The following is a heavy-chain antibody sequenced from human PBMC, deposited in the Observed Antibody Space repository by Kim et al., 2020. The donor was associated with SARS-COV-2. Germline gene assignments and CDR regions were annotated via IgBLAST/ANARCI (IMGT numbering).Heavy chain of an antibody. D-gene: IGHD1-1*01. Sequence: GGSLRLSCAASGFTFNNYAMSWVRQAPGKGPEWVALITCEGGKKYYADSVKGRFTISRDNSKNTLYLQMNSLRAEDTAVYYCAKGEYNNWSIIDYWVQGT. CDR1: GFTFNNYA. J-gene: IGHJ4*02. CDR2: ITCEGGKK. CDR3: AKGEYNNWSIIDY. V-gene: IGHV3-23*01.